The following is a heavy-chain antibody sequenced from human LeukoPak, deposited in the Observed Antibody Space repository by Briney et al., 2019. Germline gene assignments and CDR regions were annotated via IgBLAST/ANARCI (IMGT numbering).Heavy chain of an antibody. V-gene: IGHV4-4*07. J-gene: IGHJ4*02. CDR1: GGSFSGYY. Sequence: SETLSLTCAVYGGSFSGYYWSWIRQPAGKGLEWIGRIYSSGSTNYNPSLKSRVTMSVDTSKNQFSLKLTSVTAADTAIYYCARDSSSWRSFDCWGQGMLVTVSS. CDR3: ARDSSSWRSFDC. D-gene: IGHD6-13*01. CDR2: IYSSGST.